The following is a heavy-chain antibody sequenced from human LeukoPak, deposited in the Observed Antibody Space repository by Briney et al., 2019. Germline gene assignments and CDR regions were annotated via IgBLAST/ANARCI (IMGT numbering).Heavy chain of an antibody. Sequence: LSGGSLRLSCAASGFTFSNYALSWVRQAPGKGLEWVSSISSSGDSTYYADSVKGRFTISGDNSKNTLYLQMNSLRAEDTAVYYCAKVRAGHYFNYWGQGTLVTVSS. V-gene: IGHV3-23*01. J-gene: IGHJ4*02. CDR1: GFTFSNYA. CDR2: ISSSGDST. CDR3: AKVRAGHYFNY. D-gene: IGHD6-19*01.